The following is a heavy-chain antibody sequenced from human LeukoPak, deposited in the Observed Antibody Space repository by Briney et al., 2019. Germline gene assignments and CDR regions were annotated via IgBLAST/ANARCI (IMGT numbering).Heavy chain of an antibody. CDR3: ARDSSSGWFHGY. J-gene: IGHJ4*02. V-gene: IGHV3-66*01. Sequence: GGSLRLSCAASGFTFSSYMSWVRQAPGKGLEWVSVIYSGGGTYYADSVKARFTISRDNSMNTLYLQIKSLRAEDTAVYYCARDSSSGWFHGYWGQGTLVTVSS. CDR1: GFTFSSY. CDR2: IYSGGGT. D-gene: IGHD6-19*01.